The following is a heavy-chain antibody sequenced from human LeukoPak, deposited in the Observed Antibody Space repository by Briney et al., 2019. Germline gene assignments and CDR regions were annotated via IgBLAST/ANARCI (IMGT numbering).Heavy chain of an antibody. V-gene: IGHV3-21*04. CDR3: AKDRTYYYGSGSFDY. CDR1: GFTFSSYS. D-gene: IGHD3-10*01. Sequence: GGSLRLSCAASGFTFSSYSMNWVRQAPGKGLEWVSSISSSSSYIYYADSVKGRFTISRDNAKNSLYLQMNSLRAEDMALYYCAKDRTYYYGSGSFDYWGQGTLVTVSS. J-gene: IGHJ4*02. CDR2: ISSSSSYI.